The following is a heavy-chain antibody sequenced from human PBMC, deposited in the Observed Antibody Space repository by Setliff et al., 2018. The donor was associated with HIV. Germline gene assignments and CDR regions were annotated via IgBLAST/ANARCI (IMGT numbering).Heavy chain of an antibody. CDR2: ISGSGGST. D-gene: IGHD6-19*01. Sequence: GESLKISCAASGFIFNNYAMSWVRQAPGKGLEWVSVISGSGGSTYVADSVKGRFTTSRDNSENTLYLQMNGLRADDTAVYYCTKKGPKGQWLVDLYFDSWGQGTLVTVSS. CDR3: TKKGPKGQWLVDLYFDS. J-gene: IGHJ4*02. CDR1: GFIFNNYA. V-gene: IGHV3-23*01.